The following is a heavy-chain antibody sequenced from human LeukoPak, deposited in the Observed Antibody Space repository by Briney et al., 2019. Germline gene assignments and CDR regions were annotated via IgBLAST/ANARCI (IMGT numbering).Heavy chain of an antibody. V-gene: IGHV3-21*01. CDR3: ARDLLYSSGLDY. D-gene: IGHD6-19*01. CDR1: GFTFSSYW. Sequence: GGSLRLCCVASGFTFSSYWMHWVRQVAGKGLEWVSSISSSSSYIYYADSVKGRFTISRDNAKNSLYLQMNSLRAEDTAVYYCARDLLYSSGLDYWGQGTLVTVSS. J-gene: IGHJ4*02. CDR2: ISSSSSYI.